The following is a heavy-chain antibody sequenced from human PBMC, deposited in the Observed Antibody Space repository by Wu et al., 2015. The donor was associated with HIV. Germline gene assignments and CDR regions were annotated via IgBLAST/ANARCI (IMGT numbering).Heavy chain of an antibody. CDR2: ISDYERNT. Sequence: QVQLVQSGIEVKKSGASVKVSCKASGYNFNGFGIIWVRQAPGQGLEWMGWISDYERNTHYGQKFRGRLTLTADTVTSTAFMDLRNLRSDDTAIYFCARGRYSSNTGFFDFWGQGTLVTVSS. CDR3: ARGRYSSNTGFFDF. J-gene: IGHJ4*02. V-gene: IGHV1-18*01. CDR1: GYNFNGFG. D-gene: IGHD3-9*01.